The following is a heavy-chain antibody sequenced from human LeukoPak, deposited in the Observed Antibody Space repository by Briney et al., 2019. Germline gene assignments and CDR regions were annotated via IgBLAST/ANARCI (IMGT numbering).Heavy chain of an antibody. CDR3: AREEEGGTFDY. J-gene: IGHJ4*01. CDR2: IRHSGGT. V-gene: IGHV1-46*01. CDR1: GYTFTNYY. Sequence: ASVKVSCKASGYTFTNYYMHWVRQAPGQGLEWMGIIRHSGGTIYAQKFQGRVAMTGDTSTSTVYMELSSLRPEDTALYYCAREEEGGTFDYWGQGTLVTVSS. D-gene: IGHD3-16*01.